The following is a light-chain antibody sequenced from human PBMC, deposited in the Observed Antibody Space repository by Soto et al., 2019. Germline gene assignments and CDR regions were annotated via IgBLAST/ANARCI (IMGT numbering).Light chain of an antibody. Sequence: DIVMTQSPDSLAVSLGERATINCKSSQSVLYSSNNTNYLAWYQQKPGQPPKLLIYWASTRESGVPDRFSGSGSGPDFTLNISSLQAEDVAVYDWQQYYTNALTFGGGTKVGVK. V-gene: IGKV4-1*01. J-gene: IGKJ4*01. CDR1: QSVLYSSNNTNY. CDR2: WAS. CDR3: QQYYTNALT.